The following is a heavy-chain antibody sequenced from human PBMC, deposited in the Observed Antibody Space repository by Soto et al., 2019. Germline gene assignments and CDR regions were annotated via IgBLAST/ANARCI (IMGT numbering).Heavy chain of an antibody. J-gene: IGHJ4*02. CDR3: ARDLAAADY. Sequence: ASVKVSCKASGYTFTSYDINWVRQAPGQGLEWIGMINPILGSTNYAQKFQGRVTMARDTSTSTVYMDLSSLRSDDTAVYYCARDLAAADYWGQGTLVTVSS. D-gene: IGHD6-13*01. V-gene: IGHV1-46*01. CDR1: GYTFTSYD. CDR2: INPILGST.